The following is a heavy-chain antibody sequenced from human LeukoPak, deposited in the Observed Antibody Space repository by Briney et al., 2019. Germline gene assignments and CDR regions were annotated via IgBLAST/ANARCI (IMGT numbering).Heavy chain of an antibody. Sequence: LETLSLTCTVSGGSISSYYWSWIRQPPGKGLEWIGYIYYSGSTNYNPSLKSRVTISVDTSKNQFSLKLSSVTAADTAVYYCARDRPQWLGHFDIWGQGTMVTVSS. CDR3: ARDRPQWLGHFDI. V-gene: IGHV4-59*01. D-gene: IGHD6-19*01. CDR2: IYYSGST. CDR1: GGSISSYY. J-gene: IGHJ3*02.